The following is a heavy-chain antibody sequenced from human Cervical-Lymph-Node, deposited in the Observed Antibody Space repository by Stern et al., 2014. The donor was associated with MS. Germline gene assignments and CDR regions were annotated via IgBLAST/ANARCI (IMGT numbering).Heavy chain of an antibody. CDR2: IVHLFGTT. J-gene: IGHJ6*02. V-gene: IGHV1-69*01. Sequence: QVQLVESGAEVRKPGSSVKVSCKASGVTSIRNAISWVRQAPGQGLEWLGGIVHLFGTTTHAQKFQGRVTVTADESTNTAYMELSSRRSDDTAVYYCASPEGEGYYYYYYGMDVWGQGTTVAVSS. CDR3: ASPEGEGYYYYYYGMDV. CDR1: GVTSIRNA. D-gene: IGHD1-1*01.